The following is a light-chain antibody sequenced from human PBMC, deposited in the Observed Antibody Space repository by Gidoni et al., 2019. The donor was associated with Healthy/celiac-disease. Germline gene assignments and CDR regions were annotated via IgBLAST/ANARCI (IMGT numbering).Light chain of an antibody. J-gene: IGLJ2*01. V-gene: IGLV1-40*01. CDR1: SSNIGAGYD. CDR2: GNS. CDR3: QSYDSSLSGRV. Sequence: QSVLTQTPSVSEAPGQRVTISRTGRSSNIGAGYDVHWYQQLPGTAPKLLIYGNSNRPSGVPDRFSGSKSGTSASLAITGLQAEDEADYYCQSYDSSLSGRVFGGGTKLTVL.